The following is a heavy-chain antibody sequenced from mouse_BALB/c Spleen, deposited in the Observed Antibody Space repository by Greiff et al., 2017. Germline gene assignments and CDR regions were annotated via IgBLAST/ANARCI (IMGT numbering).Heavy chain of an antibody. CDR1: GYTFTSYY. V-gene: IGHV1S56*01. D-gene: IGHD2-3*01. J-gene: IGHJ4*01. CDR2: IYPGNVNT. CDR3: ARDGGWSYYAMDY. Sequence: QVQLQQSGPELVKPGASVRISCKASGYTFTSYYIHWVKQRPGQGLEWIGWIYPGNVNTKYNEKFKGKATLTADKSSSTAYMQLSSLTSEDSAVYFCARDGGWSYYAMDYWGQGTSVTVSS.